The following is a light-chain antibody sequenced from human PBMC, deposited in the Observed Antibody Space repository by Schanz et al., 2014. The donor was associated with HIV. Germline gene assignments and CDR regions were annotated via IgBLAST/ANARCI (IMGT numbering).Light chain of an antibody. CDR2: EVS. Sequence: QSALTQPPSASGSPGQSVTISCTGTSSDVGCYNYVSWYQQHPGKAPKLMIYEVSERPSGVPDRFSGSKSGNTASLTVSGLQADDEADYYCSSYAATSNVLFGGGTKLTVL. V-gene: IGLV2-8*01. CDR1: SSDVGCYNY. CDR3: SSYAATSNVL. J-gene: IGLJ3*02.